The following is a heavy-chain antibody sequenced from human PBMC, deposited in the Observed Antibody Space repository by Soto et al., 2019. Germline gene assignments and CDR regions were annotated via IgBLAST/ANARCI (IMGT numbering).Heavy chain of an antibody. Sequence: EVQLAESEGVLVQPGGSLRVSCAASGFTFSTSWMNWVRQAPGKGLEWVANINGDGSEEYYVDSVRGRFTISRDNVKNSLFLQMNSLRAEDTAVYYCAAGIPPDYWGQGTLVTVSS. CDR3: AAGIPPDY. CDR1: GFTFSTSW. V-gene: IGHV3-7*01. CDR2: INGDGSEE. J-gene: IGHJ4*02.